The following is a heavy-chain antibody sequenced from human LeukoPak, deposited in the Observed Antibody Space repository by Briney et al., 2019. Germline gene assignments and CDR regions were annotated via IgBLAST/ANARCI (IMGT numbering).Heavy chain of an antibody. J-gene: IGHJ4*02. D-gene: IGHD3-22*01. CDR2: VFYSGST. Sequence: ASETLSLTCTVSDDSIKNYFWTWIRQSPGKGLEWIGYVFYSGSTSYNPSLRSRLTMSVDTSKSQFSLNLKSVTAADTAVYYCARGTRRYYDGSGYYYGEFDYWGQGILVTVSS. CDR3: ARGTRRYYDGSGYYYGEFDY. V-gene: IGHV4-59*01. CDR1: DDSIKNYF.